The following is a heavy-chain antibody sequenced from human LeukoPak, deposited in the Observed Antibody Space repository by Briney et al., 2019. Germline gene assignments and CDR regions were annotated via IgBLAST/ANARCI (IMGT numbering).Heavy chain of an antibody. Sequence: ASVKVSCKASGYTFTGYYMHWVRQAPGQGLEWMGWISAYNGNTNYAQKLQGRVTMTTDTSTSTAYMEPRSLRSDDTAVYYCARLRTRFGELSLGYWGQGTLVTVSS. CDR3: ARLRTRFGELSLGY. D-gene: IGHD3-10*01. J-gene: IGHJ4*02. CDR1: GYTFTGYY. CDR2: ISAYNGNT. V-gene: IGHV1-18*04.